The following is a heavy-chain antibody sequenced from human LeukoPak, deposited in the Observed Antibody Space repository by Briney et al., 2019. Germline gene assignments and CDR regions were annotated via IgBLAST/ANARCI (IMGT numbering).Heavy chain of an antibody. CDR2: IIPILGIA. CDR1: GGTFSSYT. CDR3: ARDTQDYYDSSGYPVL. Sequence: ASVMVSCKASGGTFSSYTISWVRQAPGQGLEWMGRIIPILGIANYAQKLQGRVTITADKSTSTAYMELSSLRSEDTAVYYCARDTQDYYDSSGYPVLWGQGTLVTVSS. J-gene: IGHJ4*02. D-gene: IGHD3-22*01. V-gene: IGHV1-69*04.